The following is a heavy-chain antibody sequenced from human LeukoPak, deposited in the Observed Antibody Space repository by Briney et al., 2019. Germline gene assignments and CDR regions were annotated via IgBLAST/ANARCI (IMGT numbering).Heavy chain of an antibody. CDR3: ARANTNSYGYLQNLDY. CDR1: GYTFTGYY. V-gene: IGHV1-2*02. D-gene: IGHD5-18*01. J-gene: IGHJ4*02. Sequence: ASVKVSCKASGYTFTGYYMHWVRQAPGQGLEWMGWINPNSGGTNYAQKFQGRVTMTRDTSISTAYMELSRLRSDDTAVYYCARANTNSYGYLQNLDYWGQGTLVTVSS. CDR2: INPNSGGT.